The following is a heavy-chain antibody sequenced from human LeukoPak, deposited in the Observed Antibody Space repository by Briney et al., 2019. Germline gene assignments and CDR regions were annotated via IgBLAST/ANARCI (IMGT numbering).Heavy chain of an antibody. CDR1: GFTFSSYS. V-gene: IGHV3-48*02. Sequence: PGGSLRLSCAASGFTFSSYSMNWVRQAPGKGLEWVSYISSSSSTIYYADSVKGRFTISRDNAKNSLYLQMNSLRDEDTAVYYCARFGLVSRTSSRLGSDYYYGMDAWGQGTTVTVSS. CDR3: ARFGLVSRTSSRLGSDYYYGMDA. D-gene: IGHD1-26*01. CDR2: ISSSSSTI. J-gene: IGHJ6*02.